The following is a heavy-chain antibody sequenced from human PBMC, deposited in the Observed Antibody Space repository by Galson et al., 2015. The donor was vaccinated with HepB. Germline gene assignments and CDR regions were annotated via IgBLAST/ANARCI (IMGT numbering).Heavy chain of an antibody. D-gene: IGHD2-2*01. J-gene: IGHJ4*02. CDR3: ARARGGYCSSTSCRGVYFDY. Sequence: SCKASGYTFTSYAMHWVRQAPGQRLEWMGWINAGNGNTKYSQKFQGRVTITRDTSASTAYMELSSLRSEDTAVYYCARARGGYCSSTSCRGVYFDYWGQGTLVTVSS. CDR1: GYTFTSYA. V-gene: IGHV1-3*01. CDR2: INAGNGNT.